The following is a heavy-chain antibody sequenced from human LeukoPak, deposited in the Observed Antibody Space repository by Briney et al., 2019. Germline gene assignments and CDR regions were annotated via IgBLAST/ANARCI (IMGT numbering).Heavy chain of an antibody. J-gene: IGHJ6*02. CDR2: INPNSGGT. CDR1: GYTFTGYY. D-gene: IGHD2-8*02. V-gene: IGHV1-2*04. Sequence: ASVKVSCKASGYTFTGYYMHWVRQAPGQGLEWMGWINPNSGGTNYARKFQGWVTMTRDTSISTAYMELSRLRSDDTAVYYCARDLVDHHYGMDVWGQGTTVTVSS. CDR3: ARDLVDHHYGMDV.